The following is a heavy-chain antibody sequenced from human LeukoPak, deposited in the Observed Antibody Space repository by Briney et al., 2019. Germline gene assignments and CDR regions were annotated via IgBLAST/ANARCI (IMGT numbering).Heavy chain of an antibody. D-gene: IGHD2-2*01. CDR1: GGSFSDYF. Sequence: SETLSLTCAVYGGSFSDYFWRWIRQPPGKGLEWIGEINHSGRTYYNPSLKSRVTISVDTSKNQFSLNLSSVTAAETAVYYCARDVVVVPAAIHYGMDVWGQGTTVTVSS. CDR2: INHSGRT. J-gene: IGHJ6*02. V-gene: IGHV4-34*01. CDR3: ARDVVVVPAAIHYGMDV.